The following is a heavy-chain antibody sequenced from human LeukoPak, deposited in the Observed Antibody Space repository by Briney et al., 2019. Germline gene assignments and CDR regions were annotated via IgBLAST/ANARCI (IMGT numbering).Heavy chain of an antibody. CDR1: GGSFSGYY. D-gene: IGHD3/OR15-3a*01. J-gene: IGHJ4*02. CDR3: ARQTGSGLFILP. Sequence: PSETLSLTCAVYGGSFSGYYWGWIRQPPGKGLEWIGSIYYSGNTYYNASLKGQVSISIDTSKNQFSLRLTSVTAADTAVYYCARQTGSGLFILPGGQGTLVTVSS. V-gene: IGHV4-39*01. CDR2: IYYSGNT.